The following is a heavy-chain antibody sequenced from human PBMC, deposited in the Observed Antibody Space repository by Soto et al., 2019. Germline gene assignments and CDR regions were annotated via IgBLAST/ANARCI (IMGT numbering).Heavy chain of an antibody. V-gene: IGHV1-8*01. CDR1: GYTFTSYD. CDR2: MNPNSGNT. CDR3: SSDVNFYGLDV. Sequence: QVQLVQSGAEVKKPGASVKVPCKASGYTFTSYDINWVRQATGQGLEWMGWMNPNSGNTGYAQKFQGRATMTRNTSIRTAYMELSSLSSEDTAVYYCSSDVNFYGLDVWGQGTTVTVSS. J-gene: IGHJ6*02.